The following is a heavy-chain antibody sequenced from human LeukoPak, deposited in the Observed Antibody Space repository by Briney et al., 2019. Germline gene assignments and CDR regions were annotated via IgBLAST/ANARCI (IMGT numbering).Heavy chain of an antibody. J-gene: IGHJ3*02. CDR1: GGSVSSGSYY. D-gene: IGHD3-16*02. CDR2: IYYSGST. CDR3: ARDLSSLTGAFDI. V-gene: IGHV4-61*01. Sequence: PSETLSLTCTVSGGSVSSGSYYWSWIRQPPGKGLEWIGYIYYSGSTNYNPSLKSRVTISVDTSKNQFSLKLSSVTAADTAVYYCARDLSSLTGAFDIWGQGTMVTVSS.